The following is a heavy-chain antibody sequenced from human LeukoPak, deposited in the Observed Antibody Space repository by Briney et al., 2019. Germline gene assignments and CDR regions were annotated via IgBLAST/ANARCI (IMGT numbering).Heavy chain of an antibody. V-gene: IGHV1-8*01. CDR1: GYTFISYE. D-gene: IGHD6-13*01. CDR3: ARGATAAANDF. Sequence: ASVKVSCKASGYTFISYEINWVRQATGQGLEWMGWMNPNSRNTGYAQKFQGRVTMTRNTSISTAYMELSSLGSEDTAVYYCARGATAAANDFWGQGTLVTISS. J-gene: IGHJ4*02. CDR2: MNPNSRNT.